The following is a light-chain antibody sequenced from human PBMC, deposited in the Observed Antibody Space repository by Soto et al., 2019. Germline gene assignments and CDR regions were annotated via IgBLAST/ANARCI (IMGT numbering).Light chain of an antibody. Sequence: ASVGDRVTITCRASQNVSTWLAWYQHKPRKAPKLLLFDVSNLESGVPSRFSGSGPGTEFTLTISSLQPDDFATYYCQQYNSYSRTFGHGTKVDIK. CDR2: DVS. CDR3: QQYNSYSRT. J-gene: IGKJ1*01. V-gene: IGKV1-5*01. CDR1: QNVSTW.